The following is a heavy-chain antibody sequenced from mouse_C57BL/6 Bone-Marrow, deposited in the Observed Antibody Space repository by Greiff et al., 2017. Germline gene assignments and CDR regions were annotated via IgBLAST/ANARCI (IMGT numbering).Heavy chain of an antibody. CDR3: ARERYYGSSYFYAMDY. D-gene: IGHD1-1*01. CDR1: GYAFSSSW. V-gene: IGHV1-82*01. CDR2: IYPGDGDT. Sequence: QVQLKQSGPELVKPGASVKISCKASGYAFSSSWMNWVKQRPGKGLEWIGRIYPGDGDTNYNGKFKGKATLTADKSSSTAYMQLSSLTSEDSAVYFCARERYYGSSYFYAMDYWGQGTSVTVSS. J-gene: IGHJ4*01.